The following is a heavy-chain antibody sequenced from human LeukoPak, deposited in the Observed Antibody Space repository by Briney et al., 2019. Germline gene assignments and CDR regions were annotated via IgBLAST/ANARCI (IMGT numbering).Heavy chain of an antibody. Sequence: GGSLRLSCAASGFSFSSYSMNWVRQAPGKGLEWVSSISSRSSYIYYADSVKGRFTISRDNAKNSLYLQMNSLRAEDTAVYYCARSITGTFDYWGQGTLVTVSS. J-gene: IGHJ4*02. V-gene: IGHV3-21*01. D-gene: IGHD1-20*01. CDR1: GFSFSSYS. CDR3: ARSITGTFDY. CDR2: ISSRSSYI.